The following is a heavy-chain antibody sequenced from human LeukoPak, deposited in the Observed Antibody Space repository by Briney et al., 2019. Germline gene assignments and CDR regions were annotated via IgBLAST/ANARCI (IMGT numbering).Heavy chain of an antibody. V-gene: IGHV3-9*01. CDR2: ISWNSGSI. Sequence: HPGGSLRLSCAASGFTFDDYAMHWVRQAPGKGLEWVSGISWNSGSIGYADSVKGRFTISRDNAKNSLYLQMNSLRAEDTALYYCAKGLVVTAIPGPWYFDLWGRGTLVTVSS. D-gene: IGHD2-21*02. CDR3: AKGLVVTAIPGPWYFDL. CDR1: GFTFDDYA. J-gene: IGHJ2*01.